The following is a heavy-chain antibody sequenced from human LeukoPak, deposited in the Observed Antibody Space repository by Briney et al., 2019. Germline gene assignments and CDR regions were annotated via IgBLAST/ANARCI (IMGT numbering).Heavy chain of an antibody. V-gene: IGHV3-53*01. CDR2: IYSGGST. J-gene: IGHJ4*02. Sequence: GGSLSLSCAASGFTVSSNYMSWVRQAPGKGLEWVSVIYSGGSTYYADSVKGRFTISRDNSKNTLYLQMNSLRAEDTAVYYCARVEGGSYYFDYWGQGTLVTASS. D-gene: IGHD1-26*01. CDR1: GFTVSSNY. CDR3: ARVEGGSYYFDY.